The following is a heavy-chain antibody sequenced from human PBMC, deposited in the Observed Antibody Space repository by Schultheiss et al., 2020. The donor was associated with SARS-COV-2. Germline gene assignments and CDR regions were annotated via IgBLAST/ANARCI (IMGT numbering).Heavy chain of an antibody. CDR3: ARGDSTSFDRGWD. J-gene: IGHJ4*02. Sequence: GESLKISCKASGYTFTSYAMHWVRQAPGQRLEWMGIVNPGVGNTNYAQKFQGRITMTRDTSTSTVHMELSGLTSEDTAVYYCARGDSTSFDRGWDWGQGTLVTVSS. CDR1: GYTFTSYA. CDR2: VNPGVGNT. V-gene: IGHV1-46*01. D-gene: IGHD6-6*01.